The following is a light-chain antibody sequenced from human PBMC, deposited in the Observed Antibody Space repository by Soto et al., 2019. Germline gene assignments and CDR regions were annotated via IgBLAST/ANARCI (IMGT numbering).Light chain of an antibody. CDR2: GAS. CDR1: HSVSSR. Sequence: IVMTQSPATLSVSPGERATLSCRASHSVSSRLAWYQQKPGQAPRLLIYGASTRATGLPARFSGSGSGTEFTLTISSLQSEDFAVYYCQHYTTWPLTFGGGTKVDIK. CDR3: QHYTTWPLT. V-gene: IGKV3-15*01. J-gene: IGKJ4*01.